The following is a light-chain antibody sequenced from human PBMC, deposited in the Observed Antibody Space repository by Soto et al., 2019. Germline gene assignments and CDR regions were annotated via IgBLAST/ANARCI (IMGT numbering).Light chain of an antibody. CDR1: SSDVGAYNY. CDR2: DVT. V-gene: IGLV2-11*01. Sequence: ALTQPRSVSGSRGQSITISCTGTSSDVGAYNYVSWYQQHPGKVPKLMLYDVTKRPSGVPDRFSGSKSGNTASLTISGLQAEDEADYYCCSYVGTYSYVFGTGTKLTVL. J-gene: IGLJ1*01. CDR3: CSYVGTYSYV.